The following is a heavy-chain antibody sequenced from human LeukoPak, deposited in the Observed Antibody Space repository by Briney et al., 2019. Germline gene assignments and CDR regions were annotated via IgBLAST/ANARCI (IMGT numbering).Heavy chain of an antibody. CDR1: GFTFSSYG. V-gene: IGHV3-30*02. D-gene: IGHD3-22*01. J-gene: IGHJ4*02. CDR2: IRYDGSNK. CDR3: AKPLYDSSGYYYEGFDY. Sequence: GGSLRLSCAASGFTFSSYGMHWVRQAPGKGLEWVAFIRYDGSNKYYADSVKGRFTISRDNSKNTLYLQMNSLRAEDTAVYYCAKPLYDSSGYYYEGFDYWGQGTLVTVSS.